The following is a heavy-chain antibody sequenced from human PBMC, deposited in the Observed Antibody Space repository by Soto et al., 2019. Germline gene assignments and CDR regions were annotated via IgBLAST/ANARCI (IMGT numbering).Heavy chain of an antibody. Sequence: ASVKVSCKASGYSFTGYGINWVRQAPGQGXQWLGRTTTYNGDTNYAQNFQGRVTMTTDTSTSTTYMELRSLRSDDTAVYFCARGRGYSLIPVVDDAVDVWGQGKLVTVSS. V-gene: IGHV1-18*04. D-gene: IGHD5-12*01. CDR1: GYSFTGYG. CDR2: TTTYNGDT. J-gene: IGHJ3*01. CDR3: ARGRGYSLIPVVDDAVDV.